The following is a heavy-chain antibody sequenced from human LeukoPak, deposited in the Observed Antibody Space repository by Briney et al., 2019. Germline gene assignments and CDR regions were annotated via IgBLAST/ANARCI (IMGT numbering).Heavy chain of an antibody. D-gene: IGHD7-27*01. CDR3: AKDGEGFYYYYYMDV. V-gene: IGHV3-23*01. CDR2: ISGSGGST. CDR1: GFTFSSYA. J-gene: IGHJ6*03. Sequence: GGSLRLSCAASGFTFSSYAMSWVRQAPGKGLEWVSAISGSGGSTYYADSVKGQFTISRDNSKNTLYLQMNSLRAEDTAVYYCAKDGEGFYYYYYMDVWGKGTTVTVSS.